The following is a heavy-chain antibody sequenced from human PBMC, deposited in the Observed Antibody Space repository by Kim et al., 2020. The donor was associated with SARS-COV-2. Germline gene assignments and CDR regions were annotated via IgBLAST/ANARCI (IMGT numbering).Heavy chain of an antibody. V-gene: IGHV3-74*01. CDR2: INSDGSST. CDR3: ARDLVAPLDQILLWFGEAGYGMDV. Sequence: GGSLRLSCAASGFTFSSYWMHWVRQAPGKGLVWVSRINSDGSSTSYADSVKGRFTISRDNAKNTLYLQMNSLRAEDTAVYYCARDLVAPLDQILLWFGEAGYGMDVWGQGTTVTVSS. J-gene: IGHJ6*02. D-gene: IGHD3-10*01. CDR1: GFTFSSYW.